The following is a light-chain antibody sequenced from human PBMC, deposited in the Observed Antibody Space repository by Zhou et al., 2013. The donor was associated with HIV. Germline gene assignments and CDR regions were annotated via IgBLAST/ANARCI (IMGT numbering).Light chain of an antibody. Sequence: DIQMTQSPSSLSASVGDRVTITCQASQDITNSLNWYQQKPGKAPQLLMYDASTLETGVPSRFSGSGSGTDFTFFISSLQPEDIATYYCQQYDSLPVTFGGGIRVEMK. CDR2: DAS. J-gene: IGKJ4*01. V-gene: IGKV1-33*01. CDR1: QDITNS. CDR3: QQYDSLPVT.